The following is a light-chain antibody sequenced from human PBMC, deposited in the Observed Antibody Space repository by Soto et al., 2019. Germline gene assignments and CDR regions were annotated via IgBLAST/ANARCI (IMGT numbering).Light chain of an antibody. CDR1: QSVSSTY. CDR2: AAS. CDR3: QHYGSSLWT. V-gene: IGKV3-20*01. J-gene: IGKJ1*01. Sequence: EIVLTQSPGTLSLSPGERATLSCRASQSVSSTYLAWYQQVPGQPPRLLIYAASSRASGVPDKFTGSGSGTDFTLTISRLAPEDFAVYYCQHYGSSLWTFGQGTEVEI.